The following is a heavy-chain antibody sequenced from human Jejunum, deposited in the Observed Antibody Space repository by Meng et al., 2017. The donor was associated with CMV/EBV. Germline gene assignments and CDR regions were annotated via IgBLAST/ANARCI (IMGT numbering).Heavy chain of an antibody. D-gene: IGHD3-16*01. V-gene: IGHV4-59*01. J-gene: IGHJ4*02. CDR3: ARGWGTTSPWDY. CDR1: GASISGYY. Sequence: VPGASISGYYWHWIRQTPGKGLEWIGCVDYSGPTKYNPSLKGRVTISVDTSKSQFSLELRSVIATDTAVFYCARGWGTTSPWDYWGQGTLVTVSS. CDR2: VDYSGPT.